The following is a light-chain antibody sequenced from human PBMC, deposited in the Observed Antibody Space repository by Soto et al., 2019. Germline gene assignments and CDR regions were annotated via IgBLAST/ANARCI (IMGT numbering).Light chain of an antibody. CDR1: QSVSSN. Sequence: EIVMTQSPATLSVSPGERATLSCRASQSVSSNLAWYQQKPGQPPRLLIYGASTRATGIPDRFSGSGSGTEFTLTISSLQSEDFAVYYCQQYNNWPLYTFGQGTKLEIK. V-gene: IGKV3-15*01. CDR3: QQYNNWPLYT. CDR2: GAS. J-gene: IGKJ2*01.